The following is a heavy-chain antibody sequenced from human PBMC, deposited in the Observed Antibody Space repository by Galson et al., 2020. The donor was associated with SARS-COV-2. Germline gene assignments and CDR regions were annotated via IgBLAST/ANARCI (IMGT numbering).Heavy chain of an antibody. J-gene: IGHJ6*02. D-gene: IGHD3-3*01. V-gene: IGHV4-34*01. CDR2: SAHTGST. Sequence: ETSETLSLTCAVYGGSFSSYLWRWIRQSPGKGLEWIGESAHTGSTNDNPSLRSRLSITVDTSKNQFSLTLSYVTVADTAVYYCARGKRSRVFFEWLEYVLEVWGQGTTVTISS. CDR1: GGSFSSYL. CDR3: ARGKRSRVFFEWLEYVLEV.